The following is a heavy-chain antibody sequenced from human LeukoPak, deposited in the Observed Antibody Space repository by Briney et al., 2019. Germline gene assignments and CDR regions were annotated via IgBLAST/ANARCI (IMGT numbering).Heavy chain of an antibody. J-gene: IGHJ4*02. Sequence: PSETLSLTCTVSGGSISSGDYYWSWIRQPPGKGLEWIGYIYYSGSTYYNPSLKSRVTISVDTSKNQFSLKLSSVTAADTAVYYCARYCSSTSCYNGFDYWGQGTLVTVSS. D-gene: IGHD2-2*02. CDR3: ARYCSSTSCYNGFDY. CDR2: IYYSGST. CDR1: GGSISSGDYY. V-gene: IGHV4-30-4*08.